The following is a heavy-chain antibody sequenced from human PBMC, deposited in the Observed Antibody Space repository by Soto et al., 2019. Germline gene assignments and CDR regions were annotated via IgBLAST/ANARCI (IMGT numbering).Heavy chain of an antibody. CDR3: ARQMSSGLWAFDS. CDR1: GDAIIRSRSHF. D-gene: IGHD6-19*01. Sequence: SSETLSLTCKVSGDAIIRSRSHFLSCIRQPPGKGLEWIGSLSSTVITTHNPSLGSRFTISVDAPNNKFSLEVTSVTAADTGFYYCARQMSSGLWAFDSWGQGTPVTVS. V-gene: IGHV4-39*01. J-gene: IGHJ4*02. CDR2: LSSTVIT.